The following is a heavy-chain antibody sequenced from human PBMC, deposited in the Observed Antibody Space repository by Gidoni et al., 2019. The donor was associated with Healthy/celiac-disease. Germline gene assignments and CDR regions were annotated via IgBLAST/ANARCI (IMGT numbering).Heavy chain of an antibody. D-gene: IGHD3-10*01. V-gene: IGHV4-34*01. CDR2: INHSGST. Sequence: QVQLQQWGAGLLKPSETLSLTCAVYGGSFSGYYWSWIRQPPGKGLEWIGEINHSGSTNYNPSLKSRVTISVDTSKNQFSLKLSSVTAADTAVYYCARAVLRENTPFDYWGQGTLVTVSS. J-gene: IGHJ4*02. CDR3: ARAVLRENTPFDY. CDR1: GGSFSGYY.